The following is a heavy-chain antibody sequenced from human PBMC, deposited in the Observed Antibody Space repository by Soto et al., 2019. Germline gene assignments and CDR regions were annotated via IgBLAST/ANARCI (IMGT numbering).Heavy chain of an antibody. CDR1: GGSSSSSSYY. CDR2: IYYSGTT. V-gene: IGHV4-39*01. Sequence: SETLSLTCTVSGGSSSSSSYYWGWIRQPPGKGLEWIGSIYYSGTTYYNPSLKSRVTISGDTSKNQFSLNLSSVTAADTAVYHCARRISLYYFDYWGQGTLVTVSS. J-gene: IGHJ4*02. CDR3: ARRISLYYFDY.